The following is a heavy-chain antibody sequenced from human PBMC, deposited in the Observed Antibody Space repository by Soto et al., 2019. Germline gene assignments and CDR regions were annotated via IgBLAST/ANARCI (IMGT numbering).Heavy chain of an antibody. CDR3: ARDNWNSY. CDR1: GFTFSRYC. Sequence: GGSLRLSCAASGFTFSRYCMHWVRQAPGKGLVWVSRVKSDGSSTSYADSVKGRFTISRDNAKNTLYLQMNSLRAEDTAVYYCARDNWNSYWGQGTLVNVPP. D-gene: IGHD1-1*01. J-gene: IGHJ4*01. CDR2: VKSDGSST. V-gene: IGHV3-74*01.